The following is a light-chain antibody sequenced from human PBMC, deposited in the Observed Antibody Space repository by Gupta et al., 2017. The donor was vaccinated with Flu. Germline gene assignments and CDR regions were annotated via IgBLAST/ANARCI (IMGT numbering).Light chain of an antibody. CDR2: SDT. J-gene: IGLJ2*01. V-gene: IGLV3-9*01. Sequence: ITCGGDKSGTKNVHWYQRKPGQPTIFVLYSDTNLPSGIPERFSGPNSANTATLTIFRAQAGDEADYYFQVWDMIAIFGVGTKLTVL. CDR3: QVWDMIAI. CDR1: KSGTKN.